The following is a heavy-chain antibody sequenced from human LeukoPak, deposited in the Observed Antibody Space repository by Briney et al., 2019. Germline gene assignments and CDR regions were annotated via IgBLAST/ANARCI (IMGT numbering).Heavy chain of an antibody. J-gene: IGHJ4*02. D-gene: IGHD3-16*01. V-gene: IGHV3-11*06. CDR3: ARGGYDYVWGSSSYDY. CDR1: GFTFSDYY. CDR2: ISSSCSYT. Sequence: TGGSLRLSCAASGFTFSDYYMSWIRQAPGKGLEWVSYISSSCSYTNYADSVKGRFTISRDNAKNSLYLQMNSLRAEDTAVYYCARGGYDYVWGSSSYDYWGQGTLVTVSS.